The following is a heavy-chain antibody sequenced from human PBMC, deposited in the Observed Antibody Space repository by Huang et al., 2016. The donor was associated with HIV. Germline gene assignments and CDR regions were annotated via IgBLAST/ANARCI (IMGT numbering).Heavy chain of an antibody. V-gene: IGHV4-39*01. Sequence: QPRLQESGPGLVKSSETLSLTCTVSGVSVTRSPWYWVWVRQSPGKGLEWIASINYDGSTYYKSSLKSRLTTSLDTSKNQFSLKLTSVTAADTAVYFCARDIAIFGEPLDSWGQGTAVTVSS. CDR2: INYDGST. J-gene: IGHJ4*02. CDR1: GVSVTRSPWY. CDR3: ARDIAIFGEPLDS. D-gene: IGHD3-3*01.